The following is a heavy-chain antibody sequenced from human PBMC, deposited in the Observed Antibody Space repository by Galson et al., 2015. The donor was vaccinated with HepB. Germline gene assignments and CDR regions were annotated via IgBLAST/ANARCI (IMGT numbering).Heavy chain of an antibody. CDR1: GFTFSKAW. V-gene: IGHV3-15*01. CDR3: TPNREVLLTSEYSFDY. CDR2: ITSKTDGGTT. J-gene: IGHJ4*02. Sequence: SLRLSCAASGFTFSKAWMSWVRQAPGKGLEWVGLITSKTDGGTTDYAAPVKGRFTISRDDSKNTLSLQMNSLKTEDTAVYYCTPNREVLLTSEYSFDYSGQGTLVTVSS. D-gene: IGHD3-10*01.